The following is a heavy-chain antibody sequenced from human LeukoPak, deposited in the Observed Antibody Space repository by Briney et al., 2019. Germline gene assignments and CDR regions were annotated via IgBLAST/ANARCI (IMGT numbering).Heavy chain of an antibody. V-gene: IGHV1-18*01. CDR1: GYSFTSYG. Sequence: ASVKVSCKASGYSFTSYGISWVRQAPGQGLEWMGWISGYNGNTNYAQKVQGRVIMTTDTSTSTAYMELRSLRSDDTAVYYCARVTADGHIPFEYWGQGTLVTVSS. CDR2: ISGYNGNT. CDR3: ARVTADGHIPFEY. J-gene: IGHJ4*02. D-gene: IGHD2-8*01.